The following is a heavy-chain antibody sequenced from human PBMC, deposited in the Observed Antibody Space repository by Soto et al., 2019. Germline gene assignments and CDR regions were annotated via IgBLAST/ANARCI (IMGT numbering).Heavy chain of an antibody. CDR1: GGSISSYY. Sequence: SETLSLTCTVSGGSISSYYWSWIRQPPGKGLVWIGYIYYSGSTNYNPSLKSRVTISVDTSKNQFSLKLSSVTAADTAVYYCARHGPDYDFWSGYYLSWFDPWGQGTLVTVSS. V-gene: IGHV4-59*08. J-gene: IGHJ5*02. D-gene: IGHD3-3*01. CDR3: ARHGPDYDFWSGYYLSWFDP. CDR2: IYYSGST.